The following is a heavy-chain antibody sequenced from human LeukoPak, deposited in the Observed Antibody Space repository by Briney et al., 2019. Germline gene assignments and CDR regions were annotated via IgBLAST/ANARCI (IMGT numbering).Heavy chain of an antibody. V-gene: IGHV1-46*01. CDR3: ARGPVFPVGYGDYYFDY. Sequence: GASVKVSCKASGYTFTSYYMHWVRQAPGQGLEWMGIINPSGGSTSYAQKFQGRVTMTRDTSTSTVYMELSSLRSEDTAVYYCARGPVFPVGYGDYYFDYWGQGTLVTVSS. D-gene: IGHD4-17*01. J-gene: IGHJ4*02. CDR2: INPSGGST. CDR1: GYTFTSYY.